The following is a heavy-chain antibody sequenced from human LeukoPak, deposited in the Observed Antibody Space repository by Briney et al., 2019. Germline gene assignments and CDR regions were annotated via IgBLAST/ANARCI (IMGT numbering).Heavy chain of an antibody. CDR2: IRSDGSNK. V-gene: IGHV3-30*02. CDR3: AKATTVTTPYWFDP. CDR1: GFTFSNYG. Sequence: GGSLRLSCAASGFTFSNYGMHWARQAPGKGLEWVAFIRSDGSNKYYADSVKGRVTISRDNSKNTLYLQMNSLRAEDTAVYYCAKATTVTTPYWFDPWGQGTLVTVSS. D-gene: IGHD4-17*01. J-gene: IGHJ5*02.